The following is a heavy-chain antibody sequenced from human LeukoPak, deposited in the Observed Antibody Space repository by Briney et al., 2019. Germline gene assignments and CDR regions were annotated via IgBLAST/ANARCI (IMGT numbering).Heavy chain of an antibody. CDR2: IKQDGSEK. Sequence: GGSLRLSCVASGLNFNSRWMDWVRQAPGKGLEWVANIKQDGSEKYSLDSVKGRFTISRDNAKNSLYLQMNSLRAEDTAVYYCARCAGPVETDWGQGTLVTVSS. CDR1: GLNFNSRW. CDR3: ARCAGPVETD. V-gene: IGHV3-7*03. D-gene: IGHD2-21*02. J-gene: IGHJ4*02.